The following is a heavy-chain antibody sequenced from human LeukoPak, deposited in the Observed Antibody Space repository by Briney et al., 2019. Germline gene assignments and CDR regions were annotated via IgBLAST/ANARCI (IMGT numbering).Heavy chain of an antibody. J-gene: IGHJ3*02. V-gene: IGHV3-21*01. CDR3: AREAPRLPTDDAFDI. D-gene: IGHD4-11*01. Sequence: PGRSLRLSCAASGFTFSSYSMNWVRQAPGKGLEWVSSISSSSSYIYYADSVKGRFTISRDNAKNSLYLQMNSLRAEDTAVYYCAREAPRLPTDDAFDIWGQGTMVTVSS. CDR2: ISSSSSYI. CDR1: GFTFSSYS.